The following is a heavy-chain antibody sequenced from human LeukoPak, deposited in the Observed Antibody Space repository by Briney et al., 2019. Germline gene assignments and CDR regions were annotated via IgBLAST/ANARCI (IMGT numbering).Heavy chain of an antibody. J-gene: IGHJ3*02. D-gene: IGHD3-10*01. CDR1: GGSISNYY. Sequence: SETLSLTCTVSGGSISNYYWSWIRQPPGKGLEWIGYIYYSGSTNYNPSLKSRVSISIDTSKNQSSLKLTSVTAADTAVYYCARLTIRDDAFDIWGQGTMVTVSS. CDR2: IYYSGST. V-gene: IGHV4-59*12. CDR3: ARLTIRDDAFDI.